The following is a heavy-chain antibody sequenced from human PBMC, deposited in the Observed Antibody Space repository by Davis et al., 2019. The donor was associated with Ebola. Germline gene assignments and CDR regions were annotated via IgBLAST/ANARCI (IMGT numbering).Heavy chain of an antibody. CDR2: IKQDGSEK. Sequence: GESLKISCAASGFTFSSYWMSWVRQAPGKGLEWVANIKQDGSEKYYVDSVKGRFTISRDNAKNSLYLQMNSLRAEDTAVYYCARDTADGFDIWGQGTMVTVSS. D-gene: IGHD5-18*01. V-gene: IGHV3-7*01. CDR3: ARDTADGFDI. CDR1: GFTFSSYW. J-gene: IGHJ3*02.